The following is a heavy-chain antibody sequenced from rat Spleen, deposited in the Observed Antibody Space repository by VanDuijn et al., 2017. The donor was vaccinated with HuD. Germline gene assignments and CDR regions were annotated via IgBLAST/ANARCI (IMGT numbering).Heavy chain of an antibody. Sequence: EVQLVDHGGGLVQPGRSMKLSCAASGFTFSSFPMAWVRQAPTKGLEWVATIGSSGGSTFYRDSVKGRFTISRDNAKSTLYLQMNVLRSEDTATYYCTRDSDIPTYYFDFWGQGVMVTVSS. CDR2: IGSSGGST. CDR1: GFTFSSFP. D-gene: IGHD2-1*01. V-gene: IGHV5-46*01. J-gene: IGHJ2*01. CDR3: TRDSDIPTYYFDF.